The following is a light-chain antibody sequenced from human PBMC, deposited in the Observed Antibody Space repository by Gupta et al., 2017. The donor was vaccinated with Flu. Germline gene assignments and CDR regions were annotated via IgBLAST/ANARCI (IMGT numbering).Light chain of an antibody. V-gene: IGLV8-61*01. CDR3: VMYMGSGISM. Sequence: QTVVTQEPSFSVSPGGTVTLTCGLSSGSVSTSYYPSWYQQTPGQPPRTLIYSTSTRSSGVPDRFSGSILGYKAALTITGAQADDESDYYCVMYMGSGISMFGGGTKLTVL. J-gene: IGLJ3*02. CDR1: SGSVSTSYY. CDR2: STS.